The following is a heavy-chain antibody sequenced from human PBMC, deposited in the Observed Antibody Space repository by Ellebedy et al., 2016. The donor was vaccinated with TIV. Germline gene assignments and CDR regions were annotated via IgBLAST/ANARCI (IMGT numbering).Heavy chain of an antibody. CDR3: AREGRTYYYDSSGYDI. CDR1: GFTVSSNY. Sequence: GGSLRLSXAASGFTVSSNYMSWVRQAPGKGLEWVSVIYSGGSTYYADSVKGRFTISRDNSKNTLYLQMNSLRAGDTAVYYCAREGRTYYYDSSGYDIWGQGTLVTVSS. V-gene: IGHV3-53*01. J-gene: IGHJ4*02. CDR2: IYSGGST. D-gene: IGHD3-22*01.